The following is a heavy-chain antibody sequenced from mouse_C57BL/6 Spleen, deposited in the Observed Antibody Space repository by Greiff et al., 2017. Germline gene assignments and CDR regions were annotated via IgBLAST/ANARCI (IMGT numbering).Heavy chain of an antibody. CDR2: IDPENGAT. CDR1: GYNIKDDY. CDR3: TTEWGGSLFFDY. J-gene: IGHJ2*01. D-gene: IGHD1-1*02. Sequence: VQLQQSGAELVRPGASVKLSCTASGYNIKDDYMHWVKQWPEQGLEWIGWIDPENGATEYASKIQGMATITAATSSSTAYLQHSSLPSEDTAVYDCTTEWGGSLFFDYWGQGATLTVAS. V-gene: IGHV14-4*01.